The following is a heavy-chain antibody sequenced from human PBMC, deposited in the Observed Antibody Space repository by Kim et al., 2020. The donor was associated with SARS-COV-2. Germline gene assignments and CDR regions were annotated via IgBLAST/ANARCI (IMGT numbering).Heavy chain of an antibody. CDR1: GDSVRSSTYF. V-gene: IGHV4-39*01. D-gene: IGHD2-15*01. CDR2: VYYSGS. Sequence: SETLSLTCTVSGDSVRSSTYFWSWIRQPPGKELEWIGTVYYSGSKYNPSLKSRVTISVDTSKNQFSLKVSSVTDTDTAIYYCARHVGLFYSKYYYGMDVWGQGTTVTVSS. CDR3: ARHVGLFYSKYYYGMDV. J-gene: IGHJ6*02.